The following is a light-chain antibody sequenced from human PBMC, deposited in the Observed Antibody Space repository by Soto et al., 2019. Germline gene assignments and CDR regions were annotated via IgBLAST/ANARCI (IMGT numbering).Light chain of an antibody. J-gene: IGKJ5*01. V-gene: IGKV1-33*01. CDR3: QQYDILPIT. CDR2: DAS. Sequence: DIQMTQSPSSLFASVGDRVTITCQATQDINIYLNWYQQKPGKAPNLLIYDASNLEIGVRSRFSRSGSGTHFTFTISSLQTEDIGTYYCQQYDILPITFGRGTRLEIK. CDR1: QDINIY.